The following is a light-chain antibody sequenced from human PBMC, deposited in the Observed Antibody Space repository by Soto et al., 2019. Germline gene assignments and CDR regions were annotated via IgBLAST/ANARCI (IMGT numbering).Light chain of an antibody. CDR2: AAS. V-gene: IGKV1-9*01. Sequence: DIQLTQSPSFLSASVGDRVTITCRASQGISTYLAWHQQRAGKAPKLLIHAASTLQSGVPSRFSGSGSGTEFTLTISSLQPEDFATYYCQQLHSYPLTFGGGTKVEIK. CDR3: QQLHSYPLT. J-gene: IGKJ4*01. CDR1: QGISTY.